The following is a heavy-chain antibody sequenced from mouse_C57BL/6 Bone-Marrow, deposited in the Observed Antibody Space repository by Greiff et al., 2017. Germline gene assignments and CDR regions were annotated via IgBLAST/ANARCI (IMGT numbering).Heavy chain of an antibody. CDR2: IGPSDSYT. V-gene: IGHV1-69*01. CDR3: AISSSFLTCFAY. CDR1: GYTFTSYW. Sequence: VQLQQPGAELVMPGASVKLSCKASGYTFTSYWMDWVKQRPGQGLEWIGEIGPSDSYTNYNQKFKGKSTLTVDKSSSTASMRLRRLKHDDSSVYYCAISSSFLTCFAYWGQGTLVTVSS. D-gene: IGHD1-3*01. J-gene: IGHJ3*01.